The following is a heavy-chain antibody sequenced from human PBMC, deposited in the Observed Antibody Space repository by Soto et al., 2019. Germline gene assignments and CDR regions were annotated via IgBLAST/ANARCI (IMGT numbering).Heavy chain of an antibody. J-gene: IGHJ4*02. D-gene: IGHD3-10*01. CDR2: FSAYNGNP. CDR3: ARAPGTRSDF. V-gene: IGHV1-18*01. CDR1: GYTFTSYG. Sequence: QVQLVQSGAEVKKPGASVKVSCKASGYTFTSYGISWVRQAPGQGLVWMGWFSAYNGNPNYAQTLQGRVTMTTGTSTSTAYMEVRSLRSDDTAVYYCARAPGTRSDFWGQGTLVTVSS.